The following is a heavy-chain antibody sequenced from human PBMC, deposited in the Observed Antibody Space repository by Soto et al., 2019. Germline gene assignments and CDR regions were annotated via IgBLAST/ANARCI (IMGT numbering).Heavy chain of an antibody. CDR3: ARGSGPNDAFDI. V-gene: IGHV4-59*01. J-gene: IGHJ3*02. CDR1: GGSMSSYY. Sequence: SETLSLTCTVSGGSMSSYYWSWIRQPPGKGLEWIGYIYYSGSTIYNPSLKSRVTISVDTSKNQFSLKLSSVTAADTAVYYCARGSGPNDAFDIWGQGTMVTVS. CDR2: IYYSGST. D-gene: IGHD2-15*01.